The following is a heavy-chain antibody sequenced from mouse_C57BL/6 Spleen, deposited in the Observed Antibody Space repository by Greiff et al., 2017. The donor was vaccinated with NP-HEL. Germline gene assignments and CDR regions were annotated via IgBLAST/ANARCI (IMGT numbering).Heavy chain of an antibody. Sequence: QVQLQQSGAELARPGASVKLSCKGSGYTFTSYGISWVKQRTGQGLEWIGEIYPRSGNTYYNEKFKGKATLTADKSSSTAYMELRSLTSEDSAVYFCARGDYPRYFDVWGTGTTVTVSS. D-gene: IGHD2-4*01. V-gene: IGHV1-81*01. J-gene: IGHJ1*03. CDR1: GYTFTSYG. CDR3: ARGDYPRYFDV. CDR2: IYPRSGNT.